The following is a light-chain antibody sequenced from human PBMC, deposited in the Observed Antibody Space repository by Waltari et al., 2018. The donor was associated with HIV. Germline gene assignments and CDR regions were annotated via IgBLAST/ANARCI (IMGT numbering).Light chain of an antibody. V-gene: IGLV2-8*01. CDR1: SNDIGTYNF. J-gene: IGLJ2*01. CDR3: VSYTEKDTFLL. CDR2: DVT. Sequence: QSALTQPPSASGSPGQSVAISCTGSSNDIGTYNFVPWYKHHPGKAPKLLIYDVTRRPPGIPDRFSGTKSGYTASLTVSDLQVEDEADYYCVSYTEKDTFLLFGGGTKLAV.